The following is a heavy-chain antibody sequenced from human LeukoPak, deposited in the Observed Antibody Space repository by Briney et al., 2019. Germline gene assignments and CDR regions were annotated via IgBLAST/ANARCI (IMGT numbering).Heavy chain of an antibody. V-gene: IGHV1-18*01. CDR3: ARESGSDAFDI. CDR1: GYTFTKYG. Sequence: ASVKVSCKASGYTFTKYGGSWVRQAPGQGLEWMGWISAYNGDIKYAQRGKGRVTMTTDTSTSTVYMELRSLSSDDTAVYYCARESGSDAFDIWGQGTMVTVSS. J-gene: IGHJ3*02. CDR2: ISAYNGDI.